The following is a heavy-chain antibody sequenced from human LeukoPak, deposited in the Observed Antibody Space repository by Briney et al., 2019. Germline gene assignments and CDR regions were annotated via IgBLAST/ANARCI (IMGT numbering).Heavy chain of an antibody. J-gene: IGHJ6*02. Sequence: ASVKVSCKASGFTFTNYGISWVRQAPGQGLEWMGWISAYNGNTNYGQKFQGRVTMTTDTSTTTAYMELRSLRSDDTAVYYCAREGYFGSGIDYYYGMDVWGQGTTVTVSS. CDR3: AREGYFGSGIDYYYGMDV. CDR2: ISAYNGNT. V-gene: IGHV1-18*01. CDR1: GFTFTNYG. D-gene: IGHD3-10*01.